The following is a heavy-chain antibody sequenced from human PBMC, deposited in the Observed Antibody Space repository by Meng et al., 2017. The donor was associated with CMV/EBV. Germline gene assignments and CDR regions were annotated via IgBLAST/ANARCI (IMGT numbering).Heavy chain of an antibody. CDR1: GYTFTSYG. Sequence: ASVNVSCKASGYTFTSYGISWVRQAPGQGLEWMGWISAYNGNTNYAQKLQGRVTMTTDTSTSTAYMELRSLRSDDTAVYYCARFWSGYYKRGMDVWGQGTTVTVSS. V-gene: IGHV1-18*01. CDR3: ARFWSGYYKRGMDV. D-gene: IGHD3-3*01. CDR2: ISAYNGNT. J-gene: IGHJ6*02.